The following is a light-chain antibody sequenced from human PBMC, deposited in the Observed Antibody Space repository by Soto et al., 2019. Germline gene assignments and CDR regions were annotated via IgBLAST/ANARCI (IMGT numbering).Light chain of an antibody. V-gene: IGLV2-23*01. CDR2: EGT. CDR3: CSFAVGAALV. CDR1: SSNVGTYDL. J-gene: IGLJ2*01. Sequence: QSALTQPASVSASPGQSITISCTGTSSNVGTYDLVSWYQHHPDKAPKLIIHEGTKRHAGISSRFSGSKSGNTASLTISGLQAEDDADYYCCSFAVGAALVFGGGTKVTVL.